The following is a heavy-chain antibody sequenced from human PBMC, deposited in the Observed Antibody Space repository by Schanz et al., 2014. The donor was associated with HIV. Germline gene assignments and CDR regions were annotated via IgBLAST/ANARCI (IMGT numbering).Heavy chain of an antibody. D-gene: IGHD2-8*01. J-gene: IGHJ4*02. V-gene: IGHV3-23*01. CDR1: GFTFSSYA. CDR3: ARDRMVYAQAPLYYFDY. Sequence: EVQLLESGGGLVQPGGSLRLSCAASGFTFSSYAMSWVRQAPGKGLEWVSAISGSGGSTYYADSVKGRFTISRDNSKNTLYLQMNSLRAEDTAVYYCARDRMVYAQAPLYYFDYWGQGTLVTVSS. CDR2: ISGSGGST.